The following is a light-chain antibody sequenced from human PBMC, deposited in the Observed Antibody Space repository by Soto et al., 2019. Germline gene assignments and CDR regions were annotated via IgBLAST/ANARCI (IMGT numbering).Light chain of an antibody. CDR1: QNIHSF. Sequence: DIQMTQSPSSLAASVGERVTITCRASQNIHSFLNWYQQKPGKAPQVLIYASSSLESGVPSSFSGSGSGTDFTLTISSLQPEDFAAYYCQQSYSTPWTFGQGTKVEIK. CDR2: ASS. V-gene: IGKV1-39*01. J-gene: IGKJ1*01. CDR3: QQSYSTPWT.